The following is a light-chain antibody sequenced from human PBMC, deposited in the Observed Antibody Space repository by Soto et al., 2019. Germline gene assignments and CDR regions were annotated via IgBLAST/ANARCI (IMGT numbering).Light chain of an antibody. CDR3: SSYTSSSIVV. Sequence: QSVLTQPASVSGSPGQSITISCTGTSSDVGGYNYVSWYQQHPGKAPKLMIYEVSNRPSGVSNRFSGSKSGSTASLTISGLQAEDEADYYCSSYTSSSIVVFGGGTKVTVL. V-gene: IGLV2-14*01. CDR2: EVS. J-gene: IGLJ2*01. CDR1: SSDVGGYNY.